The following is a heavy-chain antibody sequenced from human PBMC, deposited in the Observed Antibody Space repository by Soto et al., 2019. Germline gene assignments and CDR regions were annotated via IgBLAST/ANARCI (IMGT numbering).Heavy chain of an antibody. Sequence: EVQLVESGGGLVKPGGSLSLSCAASGFTFSSYSMNWVRQAPGKGLEWVSSISSSSSYIYYADSVKGRFTISRDNAKNSLYLKMNSLRAEDTAVYYCARVASYCGGDCSYYYYYGMAVWGQGTTVTVSS. V-gene: IGHV3-21*01. CDR1: GFTFSSYS. CDR2: ISSSSSYI. CDR3: ARVASYCGGDCSYYYYYGMAV. J-gene: IGHJ6*02. D-gene: IGHD2-21*02.